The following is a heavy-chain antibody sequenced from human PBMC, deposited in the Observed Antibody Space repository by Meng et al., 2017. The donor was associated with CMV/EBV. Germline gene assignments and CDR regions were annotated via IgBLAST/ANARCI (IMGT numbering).Heavy chain of an antibody. D-gene: IGHD1-26*01. CDR1: GGTFSSYA. V-gene: IGHV1-69*05. Sequence: SVKVSCKASGGTFSSYAISWVRQAPGQGLEWMGGIIPIFGTANYAQKFQGRVTITTDESTSTAYMELSSLRSEDTAVYYCAAIPPAISGSYYADAFDIWGQGTMVTVSS. CDR3: AAIPPAISGSYYADAFDI. CDR2: IIPIFGTA. J-gene: IGHJ3*02.